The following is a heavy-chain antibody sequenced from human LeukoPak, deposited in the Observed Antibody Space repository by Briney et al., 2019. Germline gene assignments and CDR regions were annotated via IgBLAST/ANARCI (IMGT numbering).Heavy chain of an antibody. J-gene: IGHJ4*02. CDR1: GFTFSSYG. CDR2: IRYDGSNK. CDR3: AKDGTIVVVPAAIGNFDY. Sequence: GGSLGLSCAASGFTFSSYGMHWVRQAPGKGLEWVAFIRYDGSNKYYADSVKGRFTISRDNSKNTLYLQMNSLRAEDTAVYYCAKDGTIVVVPAAIGNFDYWGQGTLVTVSS. D-gene: IGHD2-2*01. V-gene: IGHV3-30*02.